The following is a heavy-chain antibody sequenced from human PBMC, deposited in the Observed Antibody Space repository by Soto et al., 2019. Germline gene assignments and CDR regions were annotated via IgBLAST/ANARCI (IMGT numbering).Heavy chain of an antibody. CDR2: TSPEGFT. D-gene: IGHD3-3*01. J-gene: IGHJ4*02. V-gene: IGHV4-4*02. Sequence: QVQLQESGPGLVKPSGTLSLTCAVSGGSISGADWWSWVRRPPGKGLEWIGETSPEGFTNDNASLESRVSISVDKPANQFSLKLNYVTAADTAVYYCARSSYEKRGLDCWVQGTLVTISS. CDR3: ARSSYEKRGLDC. CDR1: GGSISGADW.